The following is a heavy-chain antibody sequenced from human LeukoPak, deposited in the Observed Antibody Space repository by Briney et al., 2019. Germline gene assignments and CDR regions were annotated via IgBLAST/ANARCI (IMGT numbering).Heavy chain of an antibody. V-gene: IGHV1-18*01. CDR3: AREDNWGLTN. D-gene: IGHD7-27*01. J-gene: IGHJ4*02. CDR2: ISAYNGNT. CDR1: GGTFSSYA. Sequence: VASVKVSCKASGGTFSSYAISWVRQAPGQGLEWMGWISAYNGNTNYAQKLQGRVTMTTDTSTSTAYMELRSLRSDDTAVYYCAREDNWGLTNWGQGTLVTVSS.